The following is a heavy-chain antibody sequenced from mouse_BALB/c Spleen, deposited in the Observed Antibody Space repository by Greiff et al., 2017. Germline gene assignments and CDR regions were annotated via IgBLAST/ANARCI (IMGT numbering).Heavy chain of an antibody. V-gene: IGHV1-9*01. CDR1: GYTFSSYC. CDR2: ILPGSGST. J-gene: IGHJ4*01. CDR3: ARGIADTMDN. Sequence: QVQLLESGAELMKPGASVKISCKATGYTFSSYCIEWVKQRPGHGLEWIGEILPGSGSTKYNEKFKGKATFTADTSSNTAYMRLSSLTSEDSAVYYCARGIADTMDNWGQGASVTVSS.